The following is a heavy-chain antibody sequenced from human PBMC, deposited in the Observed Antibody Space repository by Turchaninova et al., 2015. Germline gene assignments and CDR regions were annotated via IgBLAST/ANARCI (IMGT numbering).Heavy chain of an antibody. CDR3: AREPSSGERGLAH. D-gene: IGHD1-26*01. Sequence: QVQLVQSGAEVTKPGPSVKVSCKASGYTFTDSYMHWVSHATVQGLEGVGWVNPNSSEPKYAQNLQGRVTMTRDPSISTAYMEVRWLTSDYTAIYYGAREPSSGERGLAHWGQGTLVTVSS. V-gene: IGHV1-2*02. CDR2: VNPNSSEP. CDR1: GYTFTDSY. J-gene: IGHJ1*01.